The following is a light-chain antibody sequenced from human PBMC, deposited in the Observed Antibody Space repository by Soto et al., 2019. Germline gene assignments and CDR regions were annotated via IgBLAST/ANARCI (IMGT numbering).Light chain of an antibody. CDR2: DVS. Sequence: QSALTQPRSVSGSPGQSVTISCTGSSSDVGSYNFVSWYQQHPGKAPKLMIYDVSKRPSGVPDRFSGSKSGNTASLTISGLPAEDEADYYCCSYAGSYTWVFGGGTKLTVL. CDR3: CSYAGSYTWV. CDR1: SSDVGSYNF. J-gene: IGLJ3*02. V-gene: IGLV2-11*01.